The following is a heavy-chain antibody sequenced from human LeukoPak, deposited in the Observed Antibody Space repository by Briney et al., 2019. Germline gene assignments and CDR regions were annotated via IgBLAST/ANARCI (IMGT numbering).Heavy chain of an antibody. CDR3: AKDPTYYYDSSGPDY. Sequence: PGGSLRLSCAASGFPLNSYGMHWVRQAPGKGLEWVAFIRNDGGNKYSADSVKGRFTISRDNSKNTLYLQMNSLRPEDTAVYYCAKDPTYYYDSSGPDYWGQGTLVTVSS. V-gene: IGHV3-30*02. J-gene: IGHJ4*02. CDR2: IRNDGGNK. CDR1: GFPLNSYG. D-gene: IGHD3-22*01.